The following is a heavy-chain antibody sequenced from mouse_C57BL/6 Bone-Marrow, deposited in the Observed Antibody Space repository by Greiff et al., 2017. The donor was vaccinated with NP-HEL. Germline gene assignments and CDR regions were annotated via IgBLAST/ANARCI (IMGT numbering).Heavy chain of an antibody. CDR2: IYPRSGNT. CDR3: APLLRWYAMDY. D-gene: IGHD1-1*01. V-gene: IGHV1-81*01. CDR1: GYTFTSYG. Sequence: VQLQQSGAELARPGASVKLSCKASGYTFTSYGISWLKQRTGQGLEWIGEIYPRSGNTYYNEKFKGKATLTADKSSSTAYMELRSLTSEDSAVYFCAPLLRWYAMDYWGQGTSVTVSS. J-gene: IGHJ4*01.